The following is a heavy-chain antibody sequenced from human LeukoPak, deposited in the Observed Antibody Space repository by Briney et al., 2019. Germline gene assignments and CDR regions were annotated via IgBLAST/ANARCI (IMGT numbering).Heavy chain of an antibody. CDR3: ARDSTYYGSGSYFDY. V-gene: IGHV3-30-3*01. CDR1: GFTFSSYA. CDR2: ISYDGSNK. D-gene: IGHD3-10*01. Sequence: GGSLRLSCAASGFTFSSYAMHWVRQAQGKGLEWVAVISYDGSNKYYADSVKGRFTISRDNSKNTLYLQMNSLRAEDTAVYYCARDSTYYGSGSYFDYWGQGTLVTVSS. J-gene: IGHJ4*02.